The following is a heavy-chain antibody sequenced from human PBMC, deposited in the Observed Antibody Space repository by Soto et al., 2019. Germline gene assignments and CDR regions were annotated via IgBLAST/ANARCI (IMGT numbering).Heavy chain of an antibody. CDR1: GYTFTGYY. CDR2: INPNSGGT. Sequence: ASVKVSCKASGYTFTGYYMHWVRQAPGQGLEWMGWINPNSGGTNYAQKFQGRVTMTRDTSISTAYMELSRLRSDDAAVYYCARARGYSSSWYGGSWFDPWGQGTLVTVSS. V-gene: IGHV1-2*02. CDR3: ARARGYSSSWYGGSWFDP. J-gene: IGHJ5*02. D-gene: IGHD6-13*01.